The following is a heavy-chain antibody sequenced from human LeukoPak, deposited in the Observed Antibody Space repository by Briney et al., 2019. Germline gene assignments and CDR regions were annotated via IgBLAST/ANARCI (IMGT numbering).Heavy chain of an antibody. J-gene: IGHJ4*02. CDR2: IWYDGSDK. CDR3: ARDSRDTAMVGPDY. V-gene: IGHV3-33*01. Sequence: GRSLRLSCAASGFTFSSYGMHWVRQAPGKGLEWVAVIWYDGSDKYYADSVKGRFTISRDNSKNTLYLQMNSLRAEDTAVYYCARDSRDTAMVGPDYWGQGTLVTVSS. D-gene: IGHD5-18*01. CDR1: GFTFSSYG.